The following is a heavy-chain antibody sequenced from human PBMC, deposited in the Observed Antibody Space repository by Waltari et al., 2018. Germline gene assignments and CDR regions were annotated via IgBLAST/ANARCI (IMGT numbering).Heavy chain of an antibody. V-gene: IGHV1-2*06. Sequence: QVQLVQSGAEVKKPGASVKVSCKTSGYTFIDYYIHWVRQAPGQGLEWVGRITPNSGATNYAQNPHDRGTLTRDTSTSTAYMELISLRSDDTAIYYCARDNHAYTTDYWGQGTLVTVSS. D-gene: IGHD4-4*01. CDR1: GYTFIDYY. J-gene: IGHJ4*02. CDR3: ARDNHAYTTDY. CDR2: ITPNSGAT.